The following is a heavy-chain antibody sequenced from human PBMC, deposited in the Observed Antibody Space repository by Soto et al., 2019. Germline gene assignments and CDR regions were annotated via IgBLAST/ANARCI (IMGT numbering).Heavy chain of an antibody. Sequence: QVQLVQSGAEVKKPGASVKVSCKASGYTFTSYGISWVRQAPGQGLEWMGWISAYNGNTNYAQKLHGRVTMTTDTSTSTAYMELRSLRSDDTAVYYCARGYDFWSGYRSTNYYYYYMDVWGKGTTVTVSS. CDR2: ISAYNGNT. V-gene: IGHV1-18*01. J-gene: IGHJ6*03. D-gene: IGHD3-3*01. CDR3: ARGYDFWSGYRSTNYYYYYMDV. CDR1: GYTFTSYG.